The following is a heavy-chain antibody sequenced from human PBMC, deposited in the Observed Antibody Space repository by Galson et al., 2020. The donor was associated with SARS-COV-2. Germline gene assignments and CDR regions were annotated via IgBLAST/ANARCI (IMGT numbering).Heavy chain of an antibody. Sequence: GGSLRLSCAASGFTFSSYAMHWVRQAPGKGLEWVAVISYDGSNKYYADSVKGRFTISRDNSKNTLYLQMNSLRAEDTAVYYCARDLLIRFLEWSSCFDYWGQGTLVTVSS. D-gene: IGHD3-3*01. CDR2: ISYDGSNK. V-gene: IGHV3-30*04. CDR1: GFTFSSYA. CDR3: ARDLLIRFLEWSSCFDY. J-gene: IGHJ4*02.